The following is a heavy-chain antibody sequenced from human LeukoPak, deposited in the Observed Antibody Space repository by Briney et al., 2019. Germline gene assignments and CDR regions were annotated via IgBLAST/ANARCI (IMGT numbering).Heavy chain of an antibody. V-gene: IGHV3-7*03. D-gene: IGHD2-2*01. CDR3: ARDIVVVPDYYYYGMDV. CDR1: GFTFSSYW. J-gene: IGHJ6*02. Sequence: PGGSLRLSCAASGFTFSSYWMSWVRQAPGKGLEWVANIKQDGSEKYYVGSVKGRFTISRDNAKNSLYLQMNSLRAEDTAVYYCARDIVVVPDYYYYGMDVWGQGTTVTVSS. CDR2: IKQDGSEK.